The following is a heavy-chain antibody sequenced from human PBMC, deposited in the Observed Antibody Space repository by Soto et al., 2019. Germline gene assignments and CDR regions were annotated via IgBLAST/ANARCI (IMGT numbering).Heavy chain of an antibody. D-gene: IGHD1-26*01. CDR1: GGSIRSEDYY. J-gene: IGHJ4*02. V-gene: IGHV4-30-4*01. Sequence: QVQLQESGPGLVKPSQTLSLTCTVSGGSIRSEDYYWSWIRQPPGKGLEWIGYISYSGSTAYKSYVRSRVIISVDKSKNQVSLKLNSATAADTAVYYCARVRIVGSTTFDSWGQGTLVTVSS. CDR2: ISYSGST. CDR3: ARVRIVGSTTFDS.